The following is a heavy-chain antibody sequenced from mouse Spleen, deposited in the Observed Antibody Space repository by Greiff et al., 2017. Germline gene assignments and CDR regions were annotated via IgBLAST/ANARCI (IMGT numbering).Heavy chain of an antibody. Sequence: EVKLMESGGGLVKPGGSLKLSCAASGFTFSSYAMSWVRQTPEKRLEWVATISSGGSYTYYPDSVKGRFTISRDNAKNTLYLQMSSLRSEDTAMYYCARLSTGPAYWGQGTLVTVSA. CDR1: GFTFSSYA. CDR2: ISSGGSYT. V-gene: IGHV5-9-1*01. CDR3: ARLSTGPAY. J-gene: IGHJ3*01. D-gene: IGHD4-1*01.